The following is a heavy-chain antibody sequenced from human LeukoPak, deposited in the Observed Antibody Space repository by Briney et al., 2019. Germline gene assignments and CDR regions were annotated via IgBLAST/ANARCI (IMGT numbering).Heavy chain of an antibody. CDR3: ARGGSFSYSYFDY. D-gene: IGHD5-18*01. J-gene: IGHJ4*02. V-gene: IGHV4-4*07. CDR2: IYTSWST. CDR1: GGSISSYS. Sequence: KPSETLSLTCTVSGGSISSYSWSWIRQPAGKGLEWIGRIYTSWSTNYNPSLKSRVTMSVDTSKNQFSLKLSSVTAADTAVYYCARGGSFSYSYFDYWGQGTLVTVSS.